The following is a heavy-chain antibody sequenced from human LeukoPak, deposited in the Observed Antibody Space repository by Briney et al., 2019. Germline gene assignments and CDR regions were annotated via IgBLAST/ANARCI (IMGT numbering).Heavy chain of an antibody. CDR3: ARRVGGTPDY. CDR1: GFMFNYHA. CDR2: IGGDGRGR. D-gene: IGHD6-19*01. V-gene: IGHV3-23*01. J-gene: IGHJ4*02. Sequence: GWSLRLSCAASGFMFNYHAMTWVRQAPGKGLEGVSAIGGDGRGRDYADSVKGRFTISRDNSNNILYLDMDSLRVEDTALYYCARRVGGTPDYWGLGTLVTVSS.